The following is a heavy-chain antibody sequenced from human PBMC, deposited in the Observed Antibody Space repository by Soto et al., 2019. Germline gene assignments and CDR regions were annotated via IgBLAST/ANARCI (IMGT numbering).Heavy chain of an antibody. CDR3: AIGPSIAAAGTTNWFDP. D-gene: IGHD6-13*01. Sequence: PGGSLRLSCAASGFTFSSYSMNWVRQAPGEGLEWVSYISSSSSTIYYADSVKGRFTISRDNAKNSLYLQMNSLRAEDTAVYYCAIGPSIAAAGTTNWFDPWGQGTLVTVSS. V-gene: IGHV3-48*01. J-gene: IGHJ5*02. CDR1: GFTFSSYS. CDR2: ISSSSSTI.